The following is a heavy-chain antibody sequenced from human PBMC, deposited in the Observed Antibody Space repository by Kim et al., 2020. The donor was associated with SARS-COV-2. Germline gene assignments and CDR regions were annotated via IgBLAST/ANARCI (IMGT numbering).Heavy chain of an antibody. D-gene: IGHD6-13*01. J-gene: IGHJ4*02. V-gene: IGHV3-7*03. Sequence: YVDAGKGRFTISRDNAKNSLYLKMNSLRAEGTAVYYCATAYSSSWYEYWGQGTLVTVSS. CDR3: ATAYSSSWYEY.